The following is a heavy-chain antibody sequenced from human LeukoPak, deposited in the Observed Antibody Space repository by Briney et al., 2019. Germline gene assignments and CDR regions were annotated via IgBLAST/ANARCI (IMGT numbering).Heavy chain of an antibody. CDR3: ATRPGGSTWHGVFDF. Sequence: PSETLSLTCTVSGVSMRNHYWSWIRHPPGKGLEWIGYIYGSETTNYNPSLKSRVTMSLDTSKNQFSLKLSSVTAADTALYYCATRPGGSTWHGVFDFWSRGTLVTVSS. J-gene: IGHJ4*02. CDR1: GVSMRNHY. D-gene: IGHD6-13*01. V-gene: IGHV4-59*11. CDR2: IYGSETT.